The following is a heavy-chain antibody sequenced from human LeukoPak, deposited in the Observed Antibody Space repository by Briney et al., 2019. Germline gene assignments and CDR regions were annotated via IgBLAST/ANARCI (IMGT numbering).Heavy chain of an antibody. CDR2: IKEDGSEK. CDR3: ARDGWSGYYYFDY. Sequence: GGSLRLSCAASGFTFSSYSMNWVRQAPGKGLAWVANIKEDGSEKNYVDSVKGRFTISRDNAKNSLYLQMNSLRAEDTAVYYCARDGWSGYYYFDYWGQGTLVTVSS. J-gene: IGHJ4*02. D-gene: IGHD3-3*01. V-gene: IGHV3-7*01. CDR1: GFTFSSYS.